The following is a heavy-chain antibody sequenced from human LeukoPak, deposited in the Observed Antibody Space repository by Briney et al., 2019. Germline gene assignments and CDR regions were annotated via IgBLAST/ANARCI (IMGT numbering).Heavy chain of an antibody. Sequence: GGSLRLSCAASGFTFDDFAMHWVRQAPGKGLEWVSSISWNSGSIGYADSVKGRFTISRDNAKNSLYLQMNSLRAEDTALYYCAKDYYGSGSYNYFDYWGKGTLVTVSS. CDR1: GFTFDDFA. D-gene: IGHD3-10*01. V-gene: IGHV3-9*01. CDR3: AKDYYGSGSYNYFDY. CDR2: ISWNSGSI. J-gene: IGHJ4*02.